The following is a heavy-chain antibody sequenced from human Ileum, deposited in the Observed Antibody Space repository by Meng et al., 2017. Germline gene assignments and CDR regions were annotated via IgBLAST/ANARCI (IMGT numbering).Heavy chain of an antibody. CDR1: GGSISSSSHC. D-gene: IGHD7-27*01. J-gene: IGHJ4*02. CDR2: ICYSGNT. CDR3: ARRTGEVDLLDY. V-gene: IGHV4-39*01. Sequence: QLQLQESGPGLVKPSETLSLICTVSGGSISSSSHCCDWIRQPPGKGLEWIGSICYSGNTYYNPSLKSRVSMSVDTSKKQISLKLNSVTAADTAVYYRARRTGEVDLLDYWGQGTLVTVSS.